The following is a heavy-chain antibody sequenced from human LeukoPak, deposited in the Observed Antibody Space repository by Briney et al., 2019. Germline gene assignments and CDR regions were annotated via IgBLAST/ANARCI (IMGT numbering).Heavy chain of an antibody. V-gene: IGHV3-33*06. CDR3: AKDGDIVASIGLFDY. D-gene: IGHD5-12*01. CDR2: IWYDGSNK. J-gene: IGHJ4*02. Sequence: GGSLRLSXAASGFTFSSYGMHWVRQTPGKGLEWLAVIWYDGSNKYYADSVKGRFTISRDNSKNTLYLQMNSLRAEDTAVYYCAKDGDIVASIGLFDYWGQGTLVTVSS. CDR1: GFTFSSYG.